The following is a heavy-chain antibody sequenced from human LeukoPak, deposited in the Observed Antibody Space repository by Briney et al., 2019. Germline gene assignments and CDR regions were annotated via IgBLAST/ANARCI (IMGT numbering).Heavy chain of an antibody. J-gene: IGHJ4*02. CDR1: GFTFSIYA. CDR2: ISGSGGST. D-gene: IGHD3-22*01. CDR3: AKVPAYYYDSASPFDY. V-gene: IGHV3-23*01. Sequence: GGSLRLSCAASGFTFSIYAMHWVRQAPGKGLEWVSAISGSGGSTYYADSVKGRFTISRDNSKNTLYLQMNSLRAEDTAVYYCAKVPAYYYDSASPFDYWGQGTLVTVSS.